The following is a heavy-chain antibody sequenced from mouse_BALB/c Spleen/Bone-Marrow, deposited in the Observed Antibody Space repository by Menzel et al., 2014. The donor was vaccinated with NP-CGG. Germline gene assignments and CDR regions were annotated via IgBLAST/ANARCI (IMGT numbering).Heavy chain of an antibody. J-gene: IGHJ4*01. V-gene: IGHV5-12*02. CDR3: ARGGIYYGMDY. Sequence: EVKVVESGGGLVQPGGSLKLSCATSGFTFSDYYMYWVRQTPEKRLEWVAYISNGGGSTYSPDTVKGRFTISRDNAKNTLYLQMSRLKSEDTAMYYCARGGIYYGMDYWGQGTSVTVAS. CDR2: ISNGGGST. CDR1: GFTFSDYY.